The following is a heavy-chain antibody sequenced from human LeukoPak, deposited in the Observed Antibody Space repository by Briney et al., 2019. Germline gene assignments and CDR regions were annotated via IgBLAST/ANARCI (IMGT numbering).Heavy chain of an antibody. V-gene: IGHV1-2*02. Sequence: GASVKVSCKASGYTFTGYYMHWVRQAPGQGLEWMGWINPNSGGTNYAQKFQGRVTMTRDTSISTAYMELSRLRSDDTAVYYCAKGAHYYGSGSHRRGHYFDYWGQGTLVTVSS. J-gene: IGHJ4*02. CDR2: INPNSGGT. CDR3: AKGAHYYGSGSHRRGHYFDY. D-gene: IGHD3-10*01. CDR1: GYTFTGYY.